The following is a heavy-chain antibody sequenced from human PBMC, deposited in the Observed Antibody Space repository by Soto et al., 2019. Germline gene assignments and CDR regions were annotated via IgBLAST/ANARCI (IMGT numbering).Heavy chain of an antibody. CDR1: GVSIISGGFY. J-gene: IGHJ6*03. V-gene: IGHV4-31*03. D-gene: IGHD4-17*01. CDR3: ARRTDYYYYMDL. CDR2: IYYSGST. Sequence: SETLSLTCTVSGVSIISGGFYWSWIRQHPGRGLEWIGYIYYSGSTYYNPSLKSRVTTSVDTSKNQFSLKLSSVTAADTAVYYCARRTDYYYYMDLWGKGTTVTVSS.